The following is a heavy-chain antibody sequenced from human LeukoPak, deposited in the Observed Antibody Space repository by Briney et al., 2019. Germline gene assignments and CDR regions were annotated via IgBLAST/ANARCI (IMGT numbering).Heavy chain of an antibody. CDR3: AKDLSTMIVGGDAFDI. CDR1: GFSFSSFA. J-gene: IGHJ3*02. D-gene: IGHD3-22*01. V-gene: IGHV3-23*01. CDR2: ISGSGYEA. Sequence: GGSLRLSCAASGFSFSSFAMSWVRQAPGKGLEWVSGISGSGYEAYYADSVNGRFTISRDNSKNTLYLQMNSLRAEDTAVYYCAKDLSTMIVGGDAFDIWGQGTMVTVSS.